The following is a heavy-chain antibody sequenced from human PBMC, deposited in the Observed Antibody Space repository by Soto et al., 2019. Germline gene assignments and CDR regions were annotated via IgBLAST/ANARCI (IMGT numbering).Heavy chain of an antibody. CDR2: ITNRGSTI. Sequence: QVQLVASGGGLVQPGGSLRLSCAASGFTFSAYYMSWLRQAPGKGLEWISDITNRGSTISYAESVKGRFTVSRDNSKYLLYLEMNSLRTEDTAVYYCARDRGYCSGSTCYDYYFDYWGQGTLVTVSS. V-gene: IGHV3-11*01. CDR1: GFTFSAYY. CDR3: ARDRGYCSGSTCYDYYFDY. J-gene: IGHJ4*02. D-gene: IGHD2-15*01.